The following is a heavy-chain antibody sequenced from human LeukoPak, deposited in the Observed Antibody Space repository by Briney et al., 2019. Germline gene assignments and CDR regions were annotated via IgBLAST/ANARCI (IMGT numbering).Heavy chain of an antibody. V-gene: IGHV1-69*04. D-gene: IGHD3-10*01. CDR3: ARTYGSGSYYNFQHYYYGMDV. J-gene: IGHJ6*02. CDR2: IIPILGIA. Sequence: GASVKVSCKASGGTFSSYAISWVRQAPGQGLEWMGRIIPILGIANYAQKFQGRVTITADKSTSTAYMELSSLRSEDTAVYYCARTYGSGSYYNFQHYYYGMDVWGQGTTVTVSS. CDR1: GGTFSSYA.